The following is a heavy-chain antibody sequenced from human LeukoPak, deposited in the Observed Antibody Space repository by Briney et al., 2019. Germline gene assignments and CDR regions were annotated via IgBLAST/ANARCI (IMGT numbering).Heavy chain of an antibody. D-gene: IGHD6-13*01. CDR1: GGSIGTYY. CDR3: ARGRRSSSRHDVIDI. V-gene: IGHV4-59*01. Sequence: SETLSLTCTVSGGSIGTYYWTWIRQPPGKGLEEIGYIDYSGNTNDNPSLKSRVSISVDTSKSQFSLKLTSLTAADTAVYYSARGRRSSSRHDVIDIWGQGTMVTVSS. CDR2: IDYSGNT. J-gene: IGHJ3*02.